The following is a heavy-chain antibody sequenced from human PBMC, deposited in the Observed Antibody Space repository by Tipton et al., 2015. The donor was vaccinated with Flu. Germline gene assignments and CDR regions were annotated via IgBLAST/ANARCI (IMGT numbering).Heavy chain of an antibody. CDR1: GGSMSSSSYY. Sequence: TLSLTCTVSGGSMSSSSYYWGWIRQPPGKGLEWIGSIYYTGTTYYNPSLKSRVTISVDTSKSQFSLKLRSVTAADTAVYYCARLSYYDVDLKNFYFDYWGQGALVTVSS. V-gene: IGHV4-39*01. CDR3: ARLSYYDVDLKNFYFDY. CDR2: IYYTGTT. J-gene: IGHJ4*02. D-gene: IGHD3-10*02.